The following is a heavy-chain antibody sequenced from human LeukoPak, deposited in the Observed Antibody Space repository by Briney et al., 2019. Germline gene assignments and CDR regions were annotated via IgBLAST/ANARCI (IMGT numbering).Heavy chain of an antibody. CDR3: ARVSSYGNNWFDP. CDR2: ISYDGSNK. V-gene: IGHV3-30-3*01. CDR1: GFTFSSYA. J-gene: IGHJ5*02. D-gene: IGHD5-18*01. Sequence: PGRSLRLSCAASGFTFSSYAMHWVRQAPGKGLEWVAVISYDGSNKYYADSVKGRFTISRDNSKNTLYLQMSSLRAEDTAVYYCARVSSYGNNWFDPWGQGTLVTVSS.